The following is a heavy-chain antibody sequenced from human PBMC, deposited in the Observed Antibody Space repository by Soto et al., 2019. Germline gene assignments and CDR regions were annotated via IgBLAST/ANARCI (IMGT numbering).Heavy chain of an antibody. Sequence: KTXGTLSLTCAVSGGSISSSNWWSCVRQPPGKGLEWIGEIYHSGSTNYNPSLKSRVTISVDKSKNQFSLKLSSVTAADTAVYYCARTTLGATTSAFDIWGQGTRVTVSS. CDR2: IYHSGST. CDR1: GGSISSSNW. D-gene: IGHD1-26*01. J-gene: IGHJ3*02. V-gene: IGHV4-4*02. CDR3: ARTTLGATTSAFDI.